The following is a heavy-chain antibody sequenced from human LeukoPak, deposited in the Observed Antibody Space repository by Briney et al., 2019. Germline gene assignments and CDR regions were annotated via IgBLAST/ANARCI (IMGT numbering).Heavy chain of an antibody. D-gene: IGHD6-6*01. CDR3: ARDGSGGSSAALGY. Sequence: SETLSLTCTVSGGSISSYYWSWIRQPPGKGLEWIGYIYYSGSTNYNPSLKSRVTISVDTSKNQFSLKLSSVTAADTAVYYCARDGSGGSSAALGYWGQGTLVTVSS. CDR2: IYYSGST. CDR1: GGSISSYY. V-gene: IGHV4-59*01. J-gene: IGHJ4*02.